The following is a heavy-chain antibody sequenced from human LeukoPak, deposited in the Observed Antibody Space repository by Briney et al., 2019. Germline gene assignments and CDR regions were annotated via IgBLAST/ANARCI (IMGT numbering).Heavy chain of an antibody. V-gene: IGHV3-7*01. Sequence: GSLRLSCAASGFTFSSYWMSWVRQAPGKGLEWAANIKQDGSEKYYADSVKGRFTISRDNAKNSLYLQMNSLRAEDTAVYYCARDSIELIAVAGTERRAFDIWGQGTMVTVSS. CDR2: IKQDGSEK. J-gene: IGHJ3*02. CDR1: GFTFSSYW. CDR3: ARDSIELIAVAGTERRAFDI. D-gene: IGHD6-19*01.